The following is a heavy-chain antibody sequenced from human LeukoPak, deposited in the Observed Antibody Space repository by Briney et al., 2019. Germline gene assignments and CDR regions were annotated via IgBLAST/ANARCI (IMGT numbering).Heavy chain of an antibody. Sequence: GGSLRLSCAASGFTFTTYWMSWVRQAPGKGLEWVSGISGSGGSTYYADSVKGRFTISRDNSKNTLYVQMNSLRAEDTAVYYCAKKATFYYDSSGYYFDYWGQGTLVTVSS. CDR2: ISGSGGST. D-gene: IGHD3-22*01. V-gene: IGHV3-23*01. J-gene: IGHJ4*02. CDR3: AKKATFYYDSSGYYFDY. CDR1: GFTFTTYW.